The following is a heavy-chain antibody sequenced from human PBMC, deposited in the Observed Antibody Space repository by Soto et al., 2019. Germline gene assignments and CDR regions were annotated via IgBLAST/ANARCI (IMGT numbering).Heavy chain of an antibody. CDR3: AHSRQGSHFDY. V-gene: IGHV2-5*01. J-gene: IGHJ4*02. CDR1: GFSRSTSGLG. D-gene: IGHD2-15*01. CDR2: IYWNDDK. Sequence: GPTLAIPRQTFTLPCTFSGFSRSTSGLGVGWIRQPPGKALEWLALIYWNDDKRYSPSLKSRLTITKDTAKNQVVLTMTNMDHVDTATCYCAHSRQGSHFDYWGQGTLVTVSS.